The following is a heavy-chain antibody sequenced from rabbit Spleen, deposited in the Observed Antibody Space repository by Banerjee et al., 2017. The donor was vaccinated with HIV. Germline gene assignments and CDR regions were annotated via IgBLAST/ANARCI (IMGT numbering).Heavy chain of an antibody. Sequence: QEQVVESGGGLVQPEGFLTLTCTASGFSLSASDFIYWVRQAPGKGLEWIACVYTGSSGNTYYASWSKGRFAISKTSSTMVTLQMTSLTGADTATYFCTRDDGSGHYIDGYFNLWGPGTLVTVS. CDR2: VYTGSSGNT. D-gene: IGHD1-1*01. J-gene: IGHJ4*01. CDR3: TRDDGSGHYIDGYFNL. CDR1: GFSLSASDF. V-gene: IGHV1S45*01.